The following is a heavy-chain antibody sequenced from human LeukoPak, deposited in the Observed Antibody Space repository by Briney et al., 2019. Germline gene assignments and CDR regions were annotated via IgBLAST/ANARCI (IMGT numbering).Heavy chain of an antibody. CDR2: IIPIFGTA. V-gene: IGHV1-69*06. J-gene: IGHJ6*04. D-gene: IGHD3-9*01. CDR1: GGTFSSYA. Sequence: ASVKVSCKASGGTFSSYAMSWVRQAPGQGLEWIGGIIPIFGTANYAQKFQGRVTITADKSTSTAYMELSSLRSEDTAVYYCAREQILTGYYSYYGMDVWGKGTTVTVSS. CDR3: AREQILTGYYSYYGMDV.